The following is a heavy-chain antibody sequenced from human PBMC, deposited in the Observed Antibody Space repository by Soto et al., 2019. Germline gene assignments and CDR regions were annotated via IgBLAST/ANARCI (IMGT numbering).Heavy chain of an antibody. CDR3: ARGTAYCSSTGCYTHYYYYGMDV. CDR2: IIPIFGTA. J-gene: IGHJ6*02. V-gene: IGHV1-69*13. D-gene: IGHD2-2*02. Sequence: ASVKVSCKASGGTFSSYAISWVRQAPGQGLEWMGGIIPIFGTANYAQKFQGRVTITADESTSTAYMELSSLGSEDTAVYYCARGTAYCSSTGCYTHYYYYGMDVWGQGTTITVSS. CDR1: GGTFSSYA.